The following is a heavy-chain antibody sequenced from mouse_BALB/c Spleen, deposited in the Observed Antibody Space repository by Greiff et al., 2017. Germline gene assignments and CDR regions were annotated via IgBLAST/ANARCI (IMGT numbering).Heavy chain of an antibody. CDR1: GFTFSSYY. CDR2: INSNGGST. CDR3: ARREAYYDFAY. D-gene: IGHD2-4*01. J-gene: IGHJ3*01. Sequence: EVKVEESGGGLVKLGGSLKLSCAASGFTFSSYYMSWVRQTPEKRLELVAAINSNGGSTYYPDTVKGRFTISRDNAKNTLYLQMSSLKSEDTALYYCARREAYYDFAYWGQGTLVTVSA. V-gene: IGHV5-6-2*01.